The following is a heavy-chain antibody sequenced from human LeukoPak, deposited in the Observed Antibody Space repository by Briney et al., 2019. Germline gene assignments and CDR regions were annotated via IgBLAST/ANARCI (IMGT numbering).Heavy chain of an antibody. CDR3: AREMEGTYDILTGWSNCFDP. V-gene: IGHV3-21*01. Sequence: PGGSLRLSCAASGFTFSDYTMNWVRQAPGKGLEWVSSISSGSSYIYSADSVKGRFTISRDNAKNSLYLQLNSLTAEDTAVYYCAREMEGTYDILTGWSNCFDPWGQGTLVTVSS. CDR1: GFTFSDYT. CDR2: ISSGSSYI. D-gene: IGHD3-9*01. J-gene: IGHJ5*02.